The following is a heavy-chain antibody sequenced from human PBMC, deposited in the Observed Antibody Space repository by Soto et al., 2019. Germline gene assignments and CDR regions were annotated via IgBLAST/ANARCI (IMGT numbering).Heavy chain of an antibody. V-gene: IGHV4-39*01. CDR3: ASLAKTKFQPGGGKGSYYDYYMVV. J-gene: IGHJ6*03. CDR2: IYYSGTT. CDR1: GGSISSSSYY. D-gene: IGHD3-10*01. Sequence: QLQLQESGPGLVKPLETLSLTCTVSGGSISSSSYYWGWIRQPPGKGLEWIGSIYYSGTTYYNPSLKRRVTISVDTSKNQFCLTQSSVAAADTAVYYWASLAKTKFQPGGGKGSYYDYYMVVCGKGTTVAVSS.